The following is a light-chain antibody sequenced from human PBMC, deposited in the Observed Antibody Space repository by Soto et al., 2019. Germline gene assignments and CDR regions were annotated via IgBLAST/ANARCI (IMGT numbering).Light chain of an antibody. CDR3: HQYDSWT. V-gene: IGKV3-20*01. Sequence: EIVLTQSPGTLSLSPGERATLSCRASQSFNSIYLAWYQQKPGQAPRLLIYGASSRATGIPARFSGSGSGTDVTLTISSLEPEDFTVYCCHQYDSWTFGRGTKVEIK. J-gene: IGKJ1*01. CDR1: QSFNSIY. CDR2: GAS.